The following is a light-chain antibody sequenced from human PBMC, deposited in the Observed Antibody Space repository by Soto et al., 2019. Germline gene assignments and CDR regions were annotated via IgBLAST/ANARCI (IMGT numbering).Light chain of an antibody. CDR1: QSISSW. CDR3: QQRQYWPPTT. V-gene: IGKV1-5*01. J-gene: IGKJ5*01. CDR2: AAS. Sequence: DIQMTQSPSTLYASVGDRVTITCRASQSISSWLAWYQQKPGKAPKLLIYAASSLQSGVPSRFSGSGSGTDFTLTISSLEPEDFAVYYCQQRQYWPPTTFGQGTRLEIK.